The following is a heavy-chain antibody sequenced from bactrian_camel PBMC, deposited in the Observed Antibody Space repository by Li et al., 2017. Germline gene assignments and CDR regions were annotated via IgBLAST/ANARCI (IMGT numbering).Heavy chain of an antibody. CDR2: VYSVGSNT. CDR3: RVDFRSREAR. J-gene: IGHJ4*01. CDR1: GFTFSAGY. Sequence: VQLVESGGGLVQPGGSLRLSCAGSGFTFSAGYINWVRQAPGKGLEWVSSVYSVGSNTYYAEAVKGRFTVSRDNAKNTLYLQMNSLKPEDTAMYYCRVDFRSREARRGQGTQVTVS. D-gene: IGHD3*01. V-gene: IGHV3-2*01.